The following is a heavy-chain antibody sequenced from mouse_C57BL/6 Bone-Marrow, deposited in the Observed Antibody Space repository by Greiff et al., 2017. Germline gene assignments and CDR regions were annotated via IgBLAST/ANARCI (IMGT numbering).Heavy chain of an antibody. V-gene: IGHV5-12*01. CDR2: ISNGGGST. CDR1: GFTFSDYY. CDR3: ASSYYSNGAMDY. J-gene: IGHJ4*01. Sequence: EVKVVESGGGLVQPGGSLKLSCAASGFTFSDYYMYWVRQTPEKRLEWVAYISNGGGSTYYPDTVKGRFTISRDNAKNTLYLQMSRLKSEDTAMYYCASSYYSNGAMDYWGQGTSVTVSS. D-gene: IGHD2-5*01.